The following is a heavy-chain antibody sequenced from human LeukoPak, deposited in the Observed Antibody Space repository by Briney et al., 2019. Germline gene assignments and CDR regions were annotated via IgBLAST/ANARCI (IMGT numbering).Heavy chain of an antibody. CDR1: GASISDYY. D-gene: IGHD6-13*01. CDR2: ISYSGTT. V-gene: IGHV4-59*12. J-gene: IGHJ6*03. Sequence: PSETLSLTCTVSGASISDYYWSWLRQPPGKGLEYLGYISYSGTTTSLMSRVTISVDTSKNQFSLKLSSVTAADTAVYYCARVFHSSSWHPYYYYYMDVWGKGTTVTVSS. CDR3: ARVFHSSSWHPYYYYYMDV.